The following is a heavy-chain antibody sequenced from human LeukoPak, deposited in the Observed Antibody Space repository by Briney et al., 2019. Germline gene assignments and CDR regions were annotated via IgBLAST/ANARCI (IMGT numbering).Heavy chain of an antibody. CDR1: GFTFSSHW. CDR2: IKQDGSEK. J-gene: IGHJ5*02. Sequence: GGSLRLSCAASGFTFSSHWMSWVRQAPGKGLEWVANIKQDGSEKYYVDSVKGRFTISRDSAKNSLYLQMNSLRAEDTAVYYCARGSSTSSWGQGTLVTVSS. V-gene: IGHV3-7*04. D-gene: IGHD2-2*01. CDR3: ARGSSTSS.